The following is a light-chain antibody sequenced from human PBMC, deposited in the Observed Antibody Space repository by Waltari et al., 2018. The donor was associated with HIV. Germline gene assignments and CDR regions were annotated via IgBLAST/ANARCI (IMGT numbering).Light chain of an antibody. Sequence: QTVVTQEPSLTVSPGGTVTFTCASSTGAVTSGYYPNWFQQKPGQAPRALIYSTNNKHSWTPARSSGFLFGGKAALTLSRAQPEDEAEYFCLLYYGGVWVFGGGTELTVL. J-gene: IGLJ3*02. CDR2: STN. CDR3: LLYYGGVWV. V-gene: IGLV7-43*01. CDR1: TGAVTSGYY.